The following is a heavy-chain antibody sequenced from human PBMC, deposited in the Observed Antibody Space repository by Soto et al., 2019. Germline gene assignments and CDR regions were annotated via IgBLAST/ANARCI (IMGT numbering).Heavy chain of an antibody. CDR2: IYWDDDK. J-gene: IGHJ3*02. V-gene: IGHV2-5*02. CDR1: GFSLSTSGLG. CDR3: AHTVRWGAFDI. D-gene: IGHD4-17*01. Sequence: QITLKESGPTLVKPTQTLTLTCTFSGFSLSTSGLGVGWIRQPPGKALEWLALIYWDDDKRYSPSLKSRLTITKDTYKNQVVLTMTNMDPVDTATYYCAHTVRWGAFDIWGQGTMVTVSS.